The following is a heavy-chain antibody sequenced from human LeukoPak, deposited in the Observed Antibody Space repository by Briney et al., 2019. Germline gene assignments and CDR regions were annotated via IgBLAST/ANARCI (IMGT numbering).Heavy chain of an antibody. CDR2: SKEDGTDK. J-gene: IGHJ4*02. CDR1: GFTFSSYW. D-gene: IGHD3-10*01. V-gene: IGHV3-7*01. CDR3: VRDRGWFHFDL. Sequence: GGSLRLSCAASGFTFSSYWMSWVRQAPGKGLEWVAHSKEDGTDKDYGDSVKGRFTISRDNTKNSLFLQLNSLRAEDTAVYYCVRDRGWFHFDLWGQGTLVTVSS.